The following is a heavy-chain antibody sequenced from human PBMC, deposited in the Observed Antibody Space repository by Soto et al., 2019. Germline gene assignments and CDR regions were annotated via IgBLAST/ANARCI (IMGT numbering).Heavy chain of an antibody. D-gene: IGHD7-27*01. Sequence: SVKVSCKASGGTFSSYAISWVRQAPGQGLEWMGGIIPIFGTANYAQKFQGRVTITADESTSTAYMELSSLRSEDTAVYYCARSRQESPNNYYGMDIWGKGPTVT. CDR1: GGTFSSYA. CDR2: IIPIFGTA. V-gene: IGHV1-69*13. CDR3: ARSRQESPNNYYGMDI. J-gene: IGHJ6*04.